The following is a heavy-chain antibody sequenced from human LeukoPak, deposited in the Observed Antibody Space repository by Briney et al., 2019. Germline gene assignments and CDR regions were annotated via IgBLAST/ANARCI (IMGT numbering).Heavy chain of an antibody. CDR1: GFTFSNHW. V-gene: IGHV3-7*01. CDR2: MNQDGSEK. Sequence: GGSLRLSCVASGFTFSNHWMGWVRQAPGKGLEWVANMNQDGSEKFYVDSVKGRFTISRDNPKNSLYLQMNSLRVEDTAVYYCTRDGSGWSNYWGQGTPVT. CDR3: TRDGSGWSNY. D-gene: IGHD6-19*01. J-gene: IGHJ4*02.